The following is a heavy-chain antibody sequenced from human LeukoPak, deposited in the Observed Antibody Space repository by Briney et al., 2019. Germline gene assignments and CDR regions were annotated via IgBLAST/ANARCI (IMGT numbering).Heavy chain of an antibody. CDR3: ARDPGYGLGVDYGDY. D-gene: IGHD3-10*01. J-gene: IGHJ4*02. V-gene: IGHV3-66*01. CDR1: GFTFSKYA. CDR2: IHRGGNT. Sequence: GGSLRLSCAASGFTFSKYAMSWVRQAPGKGPEWVSVIHRGGNTYYADSVKGRFTISRDSSKNTVFLQMDSLRAEDTAVYYCARDPGYGLGVDYGDYWGQGTLVTVSS.